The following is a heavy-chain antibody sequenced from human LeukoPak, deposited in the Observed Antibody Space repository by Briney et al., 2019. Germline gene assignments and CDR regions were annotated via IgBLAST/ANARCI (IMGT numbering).Heavy chain of an antibody. CDR2: IYPGDSDT. CDR1: GYSFTSYW. V-gene: IGHV5-51*01. CDR3: ARAALPDYDFWSGYYNAFDI. D-gene: IGHD3-3*01. J-gene: IGHJ3*02. Sequence: GESLKISCKGSGYSFTSYWIGWVRQMPGKGLEWMGIIYPGDSDTRYSPSFQGQVTISADKSISTAYLQWSSLKASDTAMYYCARAALPDYDFWSGYYNAFDIWGQGTMVTVSS.